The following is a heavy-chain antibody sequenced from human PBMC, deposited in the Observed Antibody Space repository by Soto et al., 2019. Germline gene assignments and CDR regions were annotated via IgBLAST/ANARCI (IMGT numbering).Heavy chain of an antibody. V-gene: IGHV4-4*07. CDR2: IYTSGST. J-gene: IGHJ6*02. CDR3: ASSXGYCSRTSCPRYYGLDV. Sequence: PSETLSLTCPVSGGSISSYYWSWIRQPAGKGLEWIGRIYTSGSTNYNPSLKSRVTMSVDTSKNQFSLKLSSVTAADTAVYYCASSXGYCSRTSCPRYYGLDVWGQGTTVTVSS. D-gene: IGHD2-2*03. CDR1: GGSISSYY.